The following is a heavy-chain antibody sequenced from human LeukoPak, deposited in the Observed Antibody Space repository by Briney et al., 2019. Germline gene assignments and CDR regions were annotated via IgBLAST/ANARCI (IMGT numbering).Heavy chain of an antibody. CDR1: GVTFGSYA. V-gene: IGHV3-23*01. Sequence: GGSLRLSCVASGVTFGSYAMSWVRQAPGMGLEWVSVVSGSGFSSFYADSVKGRFTISRDNSKNMVSLQMNSLRAEDTAVYYCAKGDKFGGVIHFDFWGQGSLVTVSS. J-gene: IGHJ4*02. D-gene: IGHD3-16*01. CDR3: AKGDKFGGVIHFDF. CDR2: VSGSGFSS.